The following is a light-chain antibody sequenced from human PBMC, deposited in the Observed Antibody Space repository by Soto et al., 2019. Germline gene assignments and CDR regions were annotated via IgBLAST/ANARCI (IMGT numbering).Light chain of an antibody. CDR1: QSISSS. CDR3: QQYNSYPIT. CDR2: DAS. J-gene: IGKJ5*01. Sequence: DIQLTQSPSTLSASLGDRVTITCRASQSISSSLSCYQQKPGKAPKLLIYDASSLESGVPSRFSGRGSGTEFTLTISSLQPDDFATYYCQQYNSYPITFGQGTRLEI. V-gene: IGKV1-5*01.